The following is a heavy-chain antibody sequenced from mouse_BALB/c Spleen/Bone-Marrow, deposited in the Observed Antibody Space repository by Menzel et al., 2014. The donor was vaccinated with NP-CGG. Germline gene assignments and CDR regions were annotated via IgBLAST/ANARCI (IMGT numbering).Heavy chain of an antibody. CDR1: GFSLTSYG. CDR2: IWADGST. Sequence: VKLVESGPGLVAPSQSLSITCTVSGFSLTSYGAHWVRQPPGKGLEWLGVIWADGSTNYNSALMSRLSISKENSKSQVFLKMNSLQTDDTAMYYCARDYDYVSWFAYWGQGTLVTVSA. D-gene: IGHD2-4*01. CDR3: ARDYDYVSWFAY. V-gene: IGHV2-9*02. J-gene: IGHJ3*01.